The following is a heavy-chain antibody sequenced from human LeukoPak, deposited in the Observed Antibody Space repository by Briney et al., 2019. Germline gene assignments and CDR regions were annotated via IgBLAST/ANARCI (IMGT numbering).Heavy chain of an antibody. CDR2: ISGSGGST. J-gene: IGHJ4*02. V-gene: IGHV3-23*01. CDR3: ARHPAHSSTWYYFDY. D-gene: IGHD6-13*01. Sequence: GGSLRLSCVVSGFSFSSYAMSWVRQAPGKGLEWFSVISGSGGSTNYADSVKGRFAISRDNSKNTLYLQMNSLRAEDTAAYYCARHPAHSSTWYYFDYWGQGTLVTVSS. CDR1: GFSFSSYA.